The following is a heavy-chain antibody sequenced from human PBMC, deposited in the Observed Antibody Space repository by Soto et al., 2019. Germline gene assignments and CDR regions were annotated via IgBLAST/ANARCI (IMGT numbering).Heavy chain of an antibody. Sequence: QVQLQESGPGLVKPSQTLSLTCTVSGGSISSGGYYWSWIRQHPGRGLEWIGYIYYSGSTYYNPSLKSRVTISVDTSKNQFPLKLSSVTAADTAVYYCARDRTRLVPAGVGLYYYMDVWGKGTTVTVSS. CDR1: GGSISSGGYY. CDR2: IYYSGST. CDR3: ARDRTRLVPAGVGLYYYMDV. D-gene: IGHD2-2*01. J-gene: IGHJ6*03. V-gene: IGHV4-31*03.